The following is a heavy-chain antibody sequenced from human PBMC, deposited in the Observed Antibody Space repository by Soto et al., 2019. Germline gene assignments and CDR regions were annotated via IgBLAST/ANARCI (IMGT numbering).Heavy chain of an antibody. J-gene: IGHJ4*02. CDR2: INPSGGST. CDR1: GYIFTSYY. D-gene: IGHD1-1*01. Sequence: ASVKVSCKASGYIFTSYYMHWVRQAPGQGLEWMGIINPSGGSTSYAQKFQGRVTMTRDTSTSTVYMELSSLRSEDTAVYYCALQARGAGLSFDYWGQGTLVTVSS. V-gene: IGHV1-46*01. CDR3: ALQARGAGLSFDY.